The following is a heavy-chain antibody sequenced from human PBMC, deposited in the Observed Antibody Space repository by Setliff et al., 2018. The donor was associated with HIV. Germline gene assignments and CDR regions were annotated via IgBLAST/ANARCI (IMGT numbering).Heavy chain of an antibody. V-gene: IGHV4-34*01. J-gene: IGHJ4*02. CDR3: ARGEGLCGGGDCLPLAYFDY. CDR1: GGSFSGYY. Sequence: SETLSLTCAVYGGSFSGYYWSWIRQSPGKGLEWIGEIIYNGGTNYNPSLKSRVSISLDTSKNQFSLKLTSVTAADTAIYYCARGEGLCGGGDCLPLAYFDYWGRGTLVTVSS. CDR2: IIYNGGT. D-gene: IGHD2-21*02.